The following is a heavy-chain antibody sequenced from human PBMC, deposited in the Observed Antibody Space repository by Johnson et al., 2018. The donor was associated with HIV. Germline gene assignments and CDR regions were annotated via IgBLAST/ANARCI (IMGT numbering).Heavy chain of an antibody. J-gene: IGHJ3*02. CDR3: ARDPYYYDSSGYYYGNDAFDI. CDR2: ISSSGSTI. CDR1: GFTFSDYY. V-gene: IGHV3-11*04. D-gene: IGHD3-22*01. Sequence: QMQLVESGGGLVKPGGSLRLSCAASGFTFSDYYMSWIRQAPGKRLEWVSYISSSGSTIYYADSVKGRFTISRDNAKNSLYLQMNSLRAEDTAVYYCARDPYYYDSSGYYYGNDAFDIWGQGTMVTVSS.